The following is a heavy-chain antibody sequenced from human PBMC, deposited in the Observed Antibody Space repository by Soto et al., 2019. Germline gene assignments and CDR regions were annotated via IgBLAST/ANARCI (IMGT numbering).Heavy chain of an antibody. D-gene: IGHD1-26*01. CDR3: AHRPVDLPDNSNWFDP. J-gene: IGHJ5*02. Sequence: QITLKESGPTLVKPTQTLPLTCTLSGFSLSTSGVGVGWIRQPPGKALEWLALIYWDDDKRYSPSLKSRLSITEDTSKNKVVLKMTNMDPVETATYYCAHRPVDLPDNSNWFDPLGQGNLVTGSS. CDR2: IYWDDDK. V-gene: IGHV2-5*02. CDR1: GFSLSTSGVG.